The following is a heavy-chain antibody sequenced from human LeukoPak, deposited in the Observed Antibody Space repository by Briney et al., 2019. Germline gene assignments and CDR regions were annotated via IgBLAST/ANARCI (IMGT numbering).Heavy chain of an antibody. CDR3: ARTYGSGSF. D-gene: IGHD3-10*01. V-gene: IGHV3-21*01. CDR2: ISSSSSYI. J-gene: IGHJ4*02. Sequence: GRSLRLSCAVSGFIFDDYAIHWVRQAPGKGLEWVSSISSSSSYIYYADSVKGRFTISRDNAKNSLYLQMNSLRAEDTAVYYCARTYGSGSFWGQGTLVTVSS. CDR1: GFIFDDYA.